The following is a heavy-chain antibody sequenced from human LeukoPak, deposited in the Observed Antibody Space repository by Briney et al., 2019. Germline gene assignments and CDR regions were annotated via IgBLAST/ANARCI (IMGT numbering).Heavy chain of an antibody. Sequence: GGSLRLSCAASGFAFSSYGMHWVRQAPGKGLEWVAVISYDGSYKYNADSVKGRFTISRDNAKNSLYLQVNSLRDEDTAVYYCARGRAGYYYDYWGQGTLVTVSS. J-gene: IGHJ4*02. V-gene: IGHV3-30*03. CDR3: ARGRAGYYYDY. CDR2: ISYDGSYK. CDR1: GFAFSSYG. D-gene: IGHD6-13*01.